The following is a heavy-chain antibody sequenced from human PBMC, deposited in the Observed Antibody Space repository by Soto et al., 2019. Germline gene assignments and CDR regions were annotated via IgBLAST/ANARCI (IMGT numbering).Heavy chain of an antibody. Sequence: YGDSVKGRFTISRDNAKNSLYLHMNSLRDEDTAVYFCARELVLGLKSAFDMWGQGTLVTVSS. V-gene: IGHV3-7*04. J-gene: IGHJ3*02. CDR3: ARELVLGLKSAFDM. D-gene: IGHD2-15*01.